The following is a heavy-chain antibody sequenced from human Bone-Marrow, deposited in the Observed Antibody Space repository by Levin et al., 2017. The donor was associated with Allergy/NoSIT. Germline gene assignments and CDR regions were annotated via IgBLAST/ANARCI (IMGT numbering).Heavy chain of an antibody. Sequence: GGSLRLSCAASGFTFSSYAMSWVRQAPGKGLEWVSAISGSGGSTYYADSVKGRFTISRDNSKNTLYLQMNSLRAEDTAVYYCAIMASYSSGWYVYAETFDYWGQGTLVTVSS. J-gene: IGHJ4*02. CDR3: AIMASYSSGWYVYAETFDY. D-gene: IGHD6-19*01. V-gene: IGHV3-23*01. CDR1: GFTFSSYA. CDR2: ISGSGGST.